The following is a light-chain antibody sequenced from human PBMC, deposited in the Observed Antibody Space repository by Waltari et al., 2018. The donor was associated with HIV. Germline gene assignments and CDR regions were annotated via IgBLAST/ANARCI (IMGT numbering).Light chain of an antibody. Sequence: QSALTQPASVSGSPGQSITISCTGTTSDVGGYNSVSWYQQQPAKAPKLLFLDVSNRPAGVSNRFSGSKSSNTASLTISGLHAEDEAYYYCSSYTNRDTVVFGGGTKVTVL. V-gene: IGLV2-14*03. CDR3: SSYTNRDTVV. CDR2: DVS. CDR1: TSDVGGYNS. J-gene: IGLJ2*01.